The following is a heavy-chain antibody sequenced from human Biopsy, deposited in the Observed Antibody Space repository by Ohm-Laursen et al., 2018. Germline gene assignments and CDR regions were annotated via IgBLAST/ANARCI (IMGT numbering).Heavy chain of an antibody. Sequence: SLRLSCAASGFTFSDHYMKWVRQAPGKGLEWVGRSRNKANSYTSVYAASVKGRFTISRDESETSMFLQMSGLKTEDTAVYYCARMFARPGACSGGTCYPGDDYWGQGTLVTVSS. CDR2: SRNKANSYTS. J-gene: IGHJ4*02. CDR3: ARMFARPGACSGGTCYPGDDY. V-gene: IGHV3-72*01. D-gene: IGHD2-15*01. CDR1: GFTFSDHY.